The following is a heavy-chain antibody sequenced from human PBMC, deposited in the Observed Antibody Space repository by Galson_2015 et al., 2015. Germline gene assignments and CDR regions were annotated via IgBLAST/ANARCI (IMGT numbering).Heavy chain of an antibody. V-gene: IGHV5-51*01. J-gene: IGHJ1*01. CDR3: ARLSGLEYFQH. D-gene: IGHD3-3*01. CDR1: GYNFTTSW. Sequence: QSGAEVNKHGESLKISCKGSGYNFTTSWIGWVRQMPGKGLEWMGILYPGDSDTRYSPSFQGQVTISADKSISTAYLQWSSLKASDTAMYYCARLSGLEYFQHWGQGTLLTVSS. CDR2: LYPGDSDT.